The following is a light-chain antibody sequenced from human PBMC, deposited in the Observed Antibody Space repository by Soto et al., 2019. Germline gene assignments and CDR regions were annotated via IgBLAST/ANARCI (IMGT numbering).Light chain of an antibody. Sequence: EIVLTQSPGTLSLYPGERATLSCRASQSVSRSYLAWYQQKPGQAPRLLIYGASSRATGIPDRFSGGGSGTDFTLTISRLEPEDFAVYYCQQYGSSLFTSGPGTKVDIK. CDR2: GAS. CDR3: QQYGSSLFT. J-gene: IGKJ3*01. V-gene: IGKV3-20*01. CDR1: QSVSRSY.